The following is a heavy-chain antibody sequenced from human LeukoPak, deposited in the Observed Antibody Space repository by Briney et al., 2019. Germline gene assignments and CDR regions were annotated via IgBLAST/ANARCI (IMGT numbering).Heavy chain of an antibody. J-gene: IGHJ4*02. D-gene: IGHD3-10*01. CDR1: GFTFSSYE. V-gene: IGHV3-48*03. CDR3: ARDLRGVIIGFDY. Sequence: GGSLRLPCAASGFTFSSYEMNWVRQAPGKGLEWVSYISSSGSTIYYADSVKGRFTISRDNAKNSLYLQMNSLRAEDTAVYYCARDLRGVIIGFDYWGQGTLVTVSS. CDR2: ISSSGSTI.